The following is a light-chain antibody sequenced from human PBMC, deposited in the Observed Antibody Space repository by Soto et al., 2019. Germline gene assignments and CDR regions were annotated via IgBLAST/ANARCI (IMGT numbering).Light chain of an antibody. J-gene: IGKJ1*01. CDR2: DAS. V-gene: IGKV3-15*01. Sequence: EIVMTQSPATLSVSPGERPTLSCRASQSVSSNLAWYQQKPGQAPRLLIYDASTRAPGIPARFSGSGSATEFTLTLSSLQSEDFAVYYCQQYNNWPRTFGQGTKVDFK. CDR1: QSVSSN. CDR3: QQYNNWPRT.